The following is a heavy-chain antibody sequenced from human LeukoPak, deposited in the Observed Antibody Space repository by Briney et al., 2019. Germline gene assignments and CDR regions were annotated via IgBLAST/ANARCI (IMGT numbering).Heavy chain of an antibody. CDR1: GFIFRTYW. J-gene: IGHJ6*03. CDR2: IKQDGSEK. CDR3: ARDRAKTTVTTYYYYYYMDV. V-gene: IGHV3-7*01. Sequence: PGGSLRLSCAASGFIFRTYWMTWVRQAPGKGLEWVANIKQDGSEKYYLDSVKGRFTISRDNAKNSLYLQMNSLRAEDTAVYYCARDRAKTTVTTYYYYYYMDVWGKGTTVTISS. D-gene: IGHD4-17*01.